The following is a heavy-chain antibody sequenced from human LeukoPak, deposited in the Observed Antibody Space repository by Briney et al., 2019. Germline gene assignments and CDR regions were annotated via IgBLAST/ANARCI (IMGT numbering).Heavy chain of an antibody. V-gene: IGHV3-66*01. CDR2: LYGGGTT. J-gene: IGHJ6*02. Sequence: AGSLTLSCVASGSIFSSNYMSWVRQPPGKGPEWVSVLYGGGTTYYADSVKGRFTISRDHSKNTLYLQMNSLKAEDTAVYYCVRERRSGIYGMDVWGQGTTVIVSS. CDR1: GSIFSSNY. CDR3: VRERRSGIYGMDV.